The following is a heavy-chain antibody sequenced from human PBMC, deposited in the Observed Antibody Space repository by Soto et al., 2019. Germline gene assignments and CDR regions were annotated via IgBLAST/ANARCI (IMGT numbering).Heavy chain of an antibody. CDR2: ISYDGNNK. D-gene: IGHD5-12*01. J-gene: IGHJ6*02. CDR1: GFTFSNYG. V-gene: IGHV3-30*03. CDR3: AREDYSGYVNYYYGMDV. Sequence: HPGGSLRLSCAASGFTFSNYGMHWVRQAPGKGLEWVAVISYDGNNKYYADSVKGRFTISRDNSRNTLYLQMNSLRAEDTAVYYCAREDYSGYVNYYYGMDVWGQGTTVTVSS.